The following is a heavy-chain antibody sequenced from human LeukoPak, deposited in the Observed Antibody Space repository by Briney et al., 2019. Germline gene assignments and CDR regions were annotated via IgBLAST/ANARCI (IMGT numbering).Heavy chain of an antibody. Sequence: GGSLRLSCVVSGFIFSDYWMSWVRQAPGKGLEWVANIKQDGSAKHYVDSAKGRFTISRDNAKNSLYLQMNSLRAEDTAIYYCARRYFDYWGQGTLVTVSS. CDR1: GFIFSDYW. J-gene: IGHJ4*02. CDR2: IKQDGSAK. V-gene: IGHV3-7*03. CDR3: ARRYFDY.